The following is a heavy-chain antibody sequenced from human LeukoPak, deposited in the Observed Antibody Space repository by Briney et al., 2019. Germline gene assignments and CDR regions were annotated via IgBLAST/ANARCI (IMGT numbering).Heavy chain of an antibody. J-gene: IGHJ6*03. CDR2: IYSGGST. V-gene: IGHV3-53*01. CDR1: GFTVSSNY. D-gene: IGHD6-13*01. CDR3: ARDPTFYSSSWYMDV. Sequence: GSLRLSCAASGFTVSSNYMSWVRQAPGKGLEWVSVIYSGGSTYYADSVKGRFTISRDNSKNSLYLQMNSLRAEDTAVYYCARDPTFYSSSWYMDVWGKGTTVTVSS.